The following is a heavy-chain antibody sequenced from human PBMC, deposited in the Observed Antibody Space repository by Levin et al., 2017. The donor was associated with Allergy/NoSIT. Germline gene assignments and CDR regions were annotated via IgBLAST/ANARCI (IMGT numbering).Heavy chain of an antibody. D-gene: IGHD4-11*01. Sequence: PSETLSLTCTVSGGSISSGGYYWSWIRQHPGKGLEWIGYIYYSGSTYYNPSLKSRVTISVDTSKNQFSLKLSSVTAADTAVYYCAREYSNYYYYYGMDVWGQGTTVTVSS. V-gene: IGHV4-31*03. CDR3: AREYSNYYYYYGMDV. CDR2: IYYSGST. J-gene: IGHJ6*02. CDR1: GGSISSGGYY.